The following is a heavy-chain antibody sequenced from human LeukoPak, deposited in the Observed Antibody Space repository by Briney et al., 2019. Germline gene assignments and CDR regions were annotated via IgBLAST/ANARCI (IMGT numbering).Heavy chain of an antibody. CDR3: ARDRRSSWTFDY. J-gene: IGHJ4*02. Sequence: PSETLSLTCAVSGGSISSSNWWSWVRQPPGKGLEWIGEIYHSGSTNYNPSLKSRVTISVDTSKNQFSLKLSSVTAADTAVYYCARDRRSSWTFDYWGQGTLVTVSS. CDR2: IYHSGST. CDR1: GGSISSSNW. V-gene: IGHV4-4*02. D-gene: IGHD6-13*01.